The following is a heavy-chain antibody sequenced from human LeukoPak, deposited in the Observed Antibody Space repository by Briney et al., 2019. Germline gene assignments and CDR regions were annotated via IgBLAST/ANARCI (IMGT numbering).Heavy chain of an antibody. CDR2: INPNSGGT. V-gene: IGHV1-2*02. D-gene: IGHD2-2*01. CDR1: GDTFSTYY. J-gene: IGHJ5*02. Sequence: ASVKVSCKASGDTFSTYYMHWVRQAPGQGLEWMGWINPNSGGTNYAQKFQGRVTMTRDTSISTAYMELSRLRSDDTAVYYCARVGVPAANNWFDPWGQGTLVTVSS. CDR3: ARVGVPAANNWFDP.